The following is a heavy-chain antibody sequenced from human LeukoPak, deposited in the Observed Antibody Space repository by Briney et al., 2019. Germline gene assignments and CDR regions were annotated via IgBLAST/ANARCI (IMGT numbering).Heavy chain of an antibody. Sequence: PGGSLRLSCVASGFTFSNHAMSWVRQSPGKDLEWVSGISGRGDSKYYSDAVNGRFSISRDNSRNTLFLQLNRLRPEDTAVYFCAKDRREIEMFTDGDFDSWGQGTLVTVSS. V-gene: IGHV3-23*01. CDR1: GFTFSNHA. CDR2: ISGRGDSK. J-gene: IGHJ4*02. D-gene: IGHD5-24*01. CDR3: AKDRREIEMFTDGDFDS.